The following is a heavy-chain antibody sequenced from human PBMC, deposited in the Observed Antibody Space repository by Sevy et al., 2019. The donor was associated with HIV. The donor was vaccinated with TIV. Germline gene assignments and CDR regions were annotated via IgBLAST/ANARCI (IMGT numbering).Heavy chain of an antibody. D-gene: IGHD3-10*01. J-gene: IGHJ4*02. V-gene: IGHV3-11*01. CDR1: GFTFSDYY. Sequence: GGSLRLSCEASGFTFSDYYMNWIRQAPGKGLEWVSSISISGRMISYADSVKGRFTISRDNAKNSLYLQMNSPRADDTAVYYCAREVDGVRGVFDSWGQGTLVTVSS. CDR2: ISISGRMI. CDR3: AREVDGVRGVFDS.